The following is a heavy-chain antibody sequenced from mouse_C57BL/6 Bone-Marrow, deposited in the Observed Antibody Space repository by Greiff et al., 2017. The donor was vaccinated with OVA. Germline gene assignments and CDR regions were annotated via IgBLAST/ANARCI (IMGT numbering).Heavy chain of an antibody. J-gene: IGHJ3*01. CDR3: ARQDYYGTPFAY. Sequence: EVQGVESGGGLVQPGGSLKLSCAASGFTFSDYYMYWVRQTPEKRLEWVAYISNGGGSTYYPDTVKGRFTISRDNAKNTLYLQMSRLKSEDTAMYYCARQDYYGTPFAYWGQGTLVTVSA. CDR1: GFTFSDYY. D-gene: IGHD1-1*01. CDR2: ISNGGGST. V-gene: IGHV5-12*01.